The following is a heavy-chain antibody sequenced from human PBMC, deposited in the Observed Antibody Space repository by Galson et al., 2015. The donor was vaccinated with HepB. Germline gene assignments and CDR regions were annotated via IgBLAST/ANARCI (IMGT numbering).Heavy chain of an antibody. V-gene: IGHV1-24*01. CDR2: FDPEDGET. CDR3: ATDRGVWAGLDY. D-gene: IGHD3-10*01. J-gene: IGHJ4*02. Sequence: SVKVSCKVSGYTLTELSMHWVRQAPGKGLEWTGGFDPEDGETIYAQKFQGRVTMTEDTSTDTAYMELSSLRSEDTAVYYCATDRGVWAGLDYWGQGTLVTVSS. CDR1: GYTLTELS.